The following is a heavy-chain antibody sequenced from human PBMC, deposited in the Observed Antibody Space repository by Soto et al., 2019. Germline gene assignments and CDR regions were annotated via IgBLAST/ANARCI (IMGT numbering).Heavy chain of an antibody. CDR1: GFTFSSYS. J-gene: IGHJ3*02. CDR3: ARDVLGHGRGSSGWPPDAFDI. V-gene: IGHV3-21*01. D-gene: IGHD6-19*01. Sequence: GGSLRLSCAASGFTFSSYSMNWVRQAPGKGLEWVSSISSSSSYIYYADSVKGRFTISRDNAKNSLYLQMNSLRAEDTAVYYCARDVLGHGRGSSGWPPDAFDIWGQGTMVTVSS. CDR2: ISSSSSYI.